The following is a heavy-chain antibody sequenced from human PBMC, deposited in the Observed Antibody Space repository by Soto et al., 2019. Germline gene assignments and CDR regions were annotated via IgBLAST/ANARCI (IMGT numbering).Heavy chain of an antibody. CDR3: ARAERGYLRYFVY. CDR2: INSDGSST. D-gene: IGHD3-9*01. CDR1: GFTFSSYW. J-gene: IGHJ4*02. V-gene: IGHV3-74*01. Sequence: GGSLRLSCAASGFTFSSYWMHWVRQAPGKGLVWVSRINSDGSSTSYADSVKGRFTISRDNAKNTLYLQMNSLRAEDTAVYYCARAERGYLRYFVYWGQGTLVTVSS.